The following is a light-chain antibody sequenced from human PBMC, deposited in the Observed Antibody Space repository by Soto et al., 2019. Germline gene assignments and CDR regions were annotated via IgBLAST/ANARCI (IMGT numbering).Light chain of an antibody. CDR3: QKYNSAPP. CDR1: QGISNY. Sequence: DIQMTQSPSSLSASVGDRVTITCRASQGISNYLAWYQQKPGKVPKLLIYAASTLQSGVPSRFSGSGSGTDFTLTISSLQPEDVANYYCQKYNSAPPFGQGTKVEIK. V-gene: IGKV1-27*01. J-gene: IGKJ1*01. CDR2: AAS.